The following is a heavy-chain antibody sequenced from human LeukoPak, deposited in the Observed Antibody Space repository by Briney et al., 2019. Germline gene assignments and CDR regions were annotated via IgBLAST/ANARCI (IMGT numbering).Heavy chain of an antibody. CDR3: ARHTTVVPPHYFDY. CDR1: GGSIGSYY. J-gene: IGHJ4*02. V-gene: IGHV4-59*08. Sequence: SSETLSLTCTVSGGSIGSYYWSWIRQPPGKGLEWIGYIYYSGSTNYNPSFKSRVTISLDTSKNQISLKLSSVTAADTAVYYCARHTTVVPPHYFDYWGQGTLVTVSS. CDR2: IYYSGST. D-gene: IGHD4-23*01.